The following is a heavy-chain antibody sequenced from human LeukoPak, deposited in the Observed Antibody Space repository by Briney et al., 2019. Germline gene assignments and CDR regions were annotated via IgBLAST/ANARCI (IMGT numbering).Heavy chain of an antibody. V-gene: IGHV3-23*01. CDR1: GFTFSSYA. J-gene: IGHJ4*02. D-gene: IGHD6-19*01. CDR3: AEAEVAGTVGATDY. CDR2: ISGSGGST. Sequence: PGGSLRLSCAASGFTFSSYAMSWVRQAPGKGLEWVSAISGSGGSTYYADSVKGRFTISRDNSKNTLYLQMNSLRAEDTAVYYCAEAEVAGTVGATDYWGQGTLVTVSS.